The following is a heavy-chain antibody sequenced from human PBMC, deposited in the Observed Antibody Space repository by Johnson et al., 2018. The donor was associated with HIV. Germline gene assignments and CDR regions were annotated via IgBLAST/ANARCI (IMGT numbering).Heavy chain of an antibody. V-gene: IGHV3-23*04. D-gene: IGHD5-18*01. CDR3: AKVINPSRVDTAMVTVLDAFDI. CDR2: ISGSGGST. J-gene: IGHJ3*02. Sequence: VQLVESGGGVVQPGRSLRLSCAASGFTFSSYAMHWVRQAPGKGLEWVSGISGSGGSTYYADSVKGRFTISRDNSKNTLYLQMHSLRAEDTAVHYCAKVINPSRVDTAMVTVLDAFDIWGQGTMVTVSS. CDR1: GFTFSSYA.